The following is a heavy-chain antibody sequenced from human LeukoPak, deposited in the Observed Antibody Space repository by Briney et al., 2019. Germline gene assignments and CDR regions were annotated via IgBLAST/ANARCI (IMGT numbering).Heavy chain of an antibody. CDR2: MRQDGSEK. J-gene: IGHJ3*02. CDR1: GFTFRNYI. V-gene: IGHV3-7*01. CDR3: AREGDAFDI. Sequence: GGSLRLSCAASGFTFRNYIISWARQAPGKGLEWVANMRQDGSEKYYVDSVKGRFTISRDNAKNSLYLQMDSLRAEDTAVYYCAREGDAFDIWGQGTMVTVSS.